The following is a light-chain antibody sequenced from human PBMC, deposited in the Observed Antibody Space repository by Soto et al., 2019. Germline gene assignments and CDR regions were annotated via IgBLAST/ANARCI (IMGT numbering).Light chain of an antibody. V-gene: IGLV2-14*01. CDR3: SSWTSSTTQV. CDR2: EVN. CDR1: SSDVGGYNF. J-gene: IGLJ3*02. Sequence: QSALTQPASVSGSLGQSITISCTGTSSDVGGYNFVSWYQQHPGKAPKLMIYEVNSRSSGVSNRFSGSKSGNTASLTISGLQAEDEADYYCSSWTSSTTQVLGGGTKLTVL.